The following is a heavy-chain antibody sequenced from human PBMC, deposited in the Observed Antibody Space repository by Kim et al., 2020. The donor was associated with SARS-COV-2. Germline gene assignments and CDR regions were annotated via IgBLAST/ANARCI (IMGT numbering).Heavy chain of an antibody. V-gene: IGHV3-30*18. Sequence: GGSLRLSCAASGFTFSSYGMHWVRQAPGKGLEWVAVISYDGSNKYYADSVKGRFTISRDNSKNTLYLQMNSLRAEDTAVYYCAKLFRCSSTSCHSVDYWGQGTLVTVSS. D-gene: IGHD2-2*01. CDR2: ISYDGSNK. J-gene: IGHJ4*02. CDR3: AKLFRCSSTSCHSVDY. CDR1: GFTFSSYG.